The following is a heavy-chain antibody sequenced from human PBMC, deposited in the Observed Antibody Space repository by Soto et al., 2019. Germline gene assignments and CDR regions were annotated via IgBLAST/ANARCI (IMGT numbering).Heavy chain of an antibody. Sequence: GGSLRLSCAASGFTFSSYGMHWVRQAPGKGLEWVAVIWYDGSNKYYADSVKGRFTISRDNSKNTLYLQMNSLRAEDTAVCYCARDHEVAVAGTSIYPVDYWGQGTLVTVSS. J-gene: IGHJ4*02. V-gene: IGHV3-33*01. CDR2: IWYDGSNK. CDR1: GFTFSSYG. D-gene: IGHD6-19*01. CDR3: ARDHEVAVAGTSIYPVDY.